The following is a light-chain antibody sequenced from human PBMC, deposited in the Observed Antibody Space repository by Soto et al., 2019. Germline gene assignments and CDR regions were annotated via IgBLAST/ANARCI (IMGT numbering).Light chain of an antibody. CDR1: SSNIGSNA. V-gene: IGLV1-44*01. Sequence: QSVLTQLPSASGTPGQRVTISCSGGSSNIGSNAVNWYRQLPGTAPKLLIHSNNQRPSGVPDRFSGSKSGTSASLAISGLQSEDEADYYCATWDDSLNAAVFGGGTQLTVL. J-gene: IGLJ7*01. CDR2: SNN. CDR3: ATWDDSLNAAV.